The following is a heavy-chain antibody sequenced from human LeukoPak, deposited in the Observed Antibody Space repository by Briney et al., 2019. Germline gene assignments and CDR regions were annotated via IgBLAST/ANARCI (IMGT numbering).Heavy chain of an antibody. V-gene: IGHV3-49*04. Sequence: PGGSLRLSCAASGFTFGDYCLHWVRQAPGKGLGWVGVIRNKLSGAATDYAASVIGRFTISREDSRSIAYLQMNSLKTEDTAVYYGVRGRVTPDYWGQGTLLTVSS. CDR3: VRGRVTPDY. D-gene: IGHD1-14*01. CDR2: IRNKLSGAAT. J-gene: IGHJ4*02. CDR1: GFTFGDYC.